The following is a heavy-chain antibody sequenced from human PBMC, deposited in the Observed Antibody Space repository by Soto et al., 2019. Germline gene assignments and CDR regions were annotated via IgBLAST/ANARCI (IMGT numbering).Heavy chain of an antibody. Sequence: QVQLVQSGAEVKKPGASVKVSCKASGYTFTSYGISWVRQAPGQGLEWMGWISAYNGNTNYAQQLQGRVTMTNDTSTRPADMERRSLRSDDTAVYYCARDGGVQARFDPWGQGTLVTVSS. CDR1: GYTFTSYG. CDR2: ISAYNGNT. J-gene: IGHJ5*02. V-gene: IGHV1-18*01. D-gene: IGHD2-8*02. CDR3: ARDGGVQARFDP.